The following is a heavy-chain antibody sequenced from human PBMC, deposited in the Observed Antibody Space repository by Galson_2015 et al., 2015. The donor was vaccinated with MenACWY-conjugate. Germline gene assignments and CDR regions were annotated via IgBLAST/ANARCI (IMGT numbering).Heavy chain of an antibody. CDR1: GFSFSTYP. V-gene: IGHV3-48*02. Sequence: LRLSCAASGFSFSTYPLNWVRQAPGKGLEWLSYIGRSGSPIYYADSVKGRFTISRDNAKNSLYLQMNSLRDEDTAVYYCARDRSDYDVLTGSFEYWGQGTLVTVSS. D-gene: IGHD3-9*01. J-gene: IGHJ4*02. CDR3: ARDRSDYDVLTGSFEY. CDR2: IGRSGSPI.